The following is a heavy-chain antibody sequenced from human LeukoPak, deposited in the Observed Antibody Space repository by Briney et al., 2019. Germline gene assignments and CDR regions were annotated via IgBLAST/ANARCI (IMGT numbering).Heavy chain of an antibody. J-gene: IGHJ4*02. CDR3: AGSSGAYYDFWSGIEVVYYFDY. CDR1: GGSISSYY. D-gene: IGHD3-3*01. Sequence: SETLSLICTVSGGSISSYYWSWIRQPPGKGLEWIGNNYYRWSTNYNPSLKRRVTISVDTSKNQFSLKLSSVAAADTAVYCCAGSSGAYYDFWSGIEVVYYFDYWGKGNLVTVSS. V-gene: IGHV4-59*01. CDR2: NYYRWST.